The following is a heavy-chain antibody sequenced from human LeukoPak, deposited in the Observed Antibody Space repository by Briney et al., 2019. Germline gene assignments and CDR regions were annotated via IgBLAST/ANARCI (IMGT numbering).Heavy chain of an antibody. J-gene: IGHJ6*02. CDR2: ISSSSSYI. Sequence: PGGSLRLSCAASGYTFSTYSMNWVRQAPGKGLEWVSSISSSSSYIYYADSVKGRFTISRDNAKNSLYLQMNSLRAEDTAVYYCARGSGCSSTSCYTFEYYYYYGMDVWGQGTTVTVSS. V-gene: IGHV3-21*01. CDR1: GYTFSTYS. CDR3: ARGSGCSSTSCYTFEYYYYYGMDV. D-gene: IGHD2-2*02.